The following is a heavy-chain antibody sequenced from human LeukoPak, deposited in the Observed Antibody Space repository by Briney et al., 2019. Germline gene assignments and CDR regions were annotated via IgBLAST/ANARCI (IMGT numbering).Heavy chain of an antibody. J-gene: IGHJ3*02. D-gene: IGHD3-22*01. CDR1: GGPISSYY. CDR2: IYYSGST. Sequence: SETLSLTCTVSGGPISSYYWSWIRQPPGKGLEWIGYIYYSGSTNYNPSLKSRVTISVDTSKNQFSLKLSSVTAADTAVYYCASALEHYYDSGYAFDIWGQGTMVTVSS. CDR3: ASALEHYYDSGYAFDI. V-gene: IGHV4-59*01.